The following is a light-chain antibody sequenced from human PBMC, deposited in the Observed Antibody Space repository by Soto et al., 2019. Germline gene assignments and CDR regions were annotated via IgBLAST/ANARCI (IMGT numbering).Light chain of an antibody. J-gene: IGLJ1*01. CDR1: SSDVGGYNY. Sequence: QSALTQPASVSGSPGQSITISCTGTSSDVGGYNYVSWYQQLPGKAPKLMIYDVNNRPSGVSNRFSGPKSGNTASLTISGLQAEDEADYYCSSYTGSSTFVFGTGTKVTVL. CDR3: SSYTGSSTFV. CDR2: DVN. V-gene: IGLV2-14*01.